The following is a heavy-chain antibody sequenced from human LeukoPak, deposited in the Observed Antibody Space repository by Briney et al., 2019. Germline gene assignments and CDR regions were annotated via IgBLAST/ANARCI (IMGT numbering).Heavy chain of an antibody. J-gene: IGHJ4*02. V-gene: IGHV4-39*01. CDR2: SYYSGST. CDR1: GGSISSSSYY. Sequence: PSETLSLTCTVSGGSISSSSYYWGWIRQPPGKGLEWIGSSYYSGSTYYNPSLKSRVTISVDTFKNQFSLKLSSVTAADTAVFYCARHHFDYGEDYWGQGTLVTVSS. D-gene: IGHD4-17*01. CDR3: ARHHFDYGEDY.